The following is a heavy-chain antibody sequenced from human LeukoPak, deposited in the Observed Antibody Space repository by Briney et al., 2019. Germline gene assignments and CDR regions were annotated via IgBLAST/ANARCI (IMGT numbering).Heavy chain of an antibody. CDR2: IIPILGIA. CDR3: ARDFELRGA. CDR1: GGTFSRYA. J-gene: IGHJ4*02. Sequence: GASVKVSCKASGGTFSRYAITWVRQAPGQGLEWMGRIIPILGIANYAQKFQGRVTITADTSATTAYMELSSLRSEDTAVYYCARDFELRGAWGQGTLVTVSS. D-gene: IGHD3-10*01. V-gene: IGHV1-69*04.